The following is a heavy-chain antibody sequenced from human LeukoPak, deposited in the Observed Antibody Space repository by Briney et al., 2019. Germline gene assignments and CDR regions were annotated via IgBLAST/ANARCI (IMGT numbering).Heavy chain of an antibody. CDR2: ISGSGGST. CDR1: GFTFSSYA. Sequence: PGGSLRLSCAASGFTFSSYAMSWVRQAPGKGLEWVSAISGSGGSTYYPDSVKGRFTISRDNSKNTLYLQMNSLRAEDTAVYYCAKDGQRWGGTTGNWFDPWGQGTLVTVSS. D-gene: IGHD4-17*01. CDR3: AKDGQRWGGTTGNWFDP. J-gene: IGHJ5*02. V-gene: IGHV3-23*01.